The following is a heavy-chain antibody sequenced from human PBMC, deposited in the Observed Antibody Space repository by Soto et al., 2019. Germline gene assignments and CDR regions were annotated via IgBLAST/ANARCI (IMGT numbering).Heavy chain of an antibody. CDR2: MNPNSGNT. J-gene: IGHJ6*03. CDR1: GYTFTSYD. V-gene: IGHV1-8*01. D-gene: IGHD6-13*01. Sequence: ASVKVSCKASGYTFTSYDINWVRQATGQGLEWMGWMNPNSGNTGYAQKFQGRVTMTRNTSISTAYMELSSLRSEDTAVYYCARGIAAAGTVGFYYYYYYMDVWGKGTTVTVSS. CDR3: ARGIAAAGTVGFYYYYYYMDV.